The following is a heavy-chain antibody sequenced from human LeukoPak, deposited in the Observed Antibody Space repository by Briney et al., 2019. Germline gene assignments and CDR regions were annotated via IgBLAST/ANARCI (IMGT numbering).Heavy chain of an antibody. CDR2: ISSSSTYI. D-gene: IGHD6-13*01. Sequence: GGSLRLSCAASGFTFSSYSMNWVRQAPGKGLKWVSYISSSSTYIDYADSVKGRFTISRDNAKNSLYLQMNSLRAEDTAVYYCAREGIAAVGPYWGQGTLVTVSS. V-gene: IGHV3-21*06. J-gene: IGHJ4*02. CDR3: AREGIAAVGPY. CDR1: GFTFSSYS.